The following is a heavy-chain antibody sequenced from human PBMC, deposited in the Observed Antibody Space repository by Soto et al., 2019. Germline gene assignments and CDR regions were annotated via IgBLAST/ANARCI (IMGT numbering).Heavy chain of an antibody. CDR2: ISAYNGNT. CDR3: ARDLRNSRGSSWYKIDY. CDR1: GYTFTSYG. D-gene: IGHD6-13*01. Sequence: ASVKVSCKASGYTFTSYGISWVRQAPGQGLEWMGWISAYNGNTNYAQKLQGRVTMTTDTSTSTAYMELRSLRSDDTAVYYCARDLRNSRGSSWYKIDYWGQGTLVTVAS. J-gene: IGHJ4*02. V-gene: IGHV1-18*01.